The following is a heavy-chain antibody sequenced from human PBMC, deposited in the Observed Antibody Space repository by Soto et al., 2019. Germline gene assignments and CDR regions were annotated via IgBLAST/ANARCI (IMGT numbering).Heavy chain of an antibody. Sequence: ASVKVSCKASGYTFTSYDINWVRQATGQGLEWMGWMNPNSGNTGYAQKFQGRVTMTRNTSISTAYMELSSLRSEDTAVYYCARGPRIAAAGNYYYYMDVWVKGTTVTVSS. D-gene: IGHD6-13*01. CDR1: GYTFTSYD. CDR2: MNPNSGNT. CDR3: ARGPRIAAAGNYYYYMDV. J-gene: IGHJ6*03. V-gene: IGHV1-8*02.